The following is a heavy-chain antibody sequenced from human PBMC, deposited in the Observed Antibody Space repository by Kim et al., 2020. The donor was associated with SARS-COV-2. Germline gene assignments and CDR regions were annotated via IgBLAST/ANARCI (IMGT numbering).Heavy chain of an antibody. CDR2: INQDGSQT. V-gene: IGHV3-7*01. CDR3: ARGGSSSAMGYHYYHYG. CDR1: GFVFNEYW. J-gene: IGHJ6*01. D-gene: IGHD3-16*01. Sequence: GGSLRLSCVASGFVFNEYWMSWVRQAPGKGLEWVANINQDGSQTFYVESVKGRFSIARDNAKKSVYLEMTSLRAEDRGVYFCARGGSSSAMGYHYYHYG.